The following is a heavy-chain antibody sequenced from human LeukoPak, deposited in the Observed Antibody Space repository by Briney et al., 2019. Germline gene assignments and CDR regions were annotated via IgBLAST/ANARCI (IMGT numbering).Heavy chain of an antibody. CDR3: AREGYYDFWSGYEYYFDY. Sequence: PGGSLRLSCAASGFTFSSYGMHWVRQATGKGLEWVAVISYDGSNKYYADSVKGRFTISRDNSKNTLYLQMNSLRAEDTAVYYCAREGYYDFWSGYEYYFDYWGQGTLVTVSS. J-gene: IGHJ4*02. D-gene: IGHD3-3*01. CDR1: GFTFSSYG. CDR2: ISYDGSNK. V-gene: IGHV3-30*03.